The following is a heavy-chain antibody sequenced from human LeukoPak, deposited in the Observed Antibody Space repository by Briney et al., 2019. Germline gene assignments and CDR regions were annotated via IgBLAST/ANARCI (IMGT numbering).Heavy chain of an antibody. D-gene: IGHD6-19*01. CDR3: ARDKGPDAAGPFDY. Sequence: ASVKVSCKASGGTFSSYAISWVRQAPGQGLEWMGGIIPIFGTANSAQKFQGRVTITAAESTSTGYMELSSLRSEDTAVYYCARDKGPDAAGPFDYWGQGTLVSVSS. V-gene: IGHV1-69*13. CDR1: GGTFSSYA. CDR2: IIPIFGTA. J-gene: IGHJ4*02.